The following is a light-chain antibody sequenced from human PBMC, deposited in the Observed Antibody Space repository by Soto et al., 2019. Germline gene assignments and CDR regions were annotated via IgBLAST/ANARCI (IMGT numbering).Light chain of an antibody. CDR1: ESVSNS. J-gene: IGKJ4*01. V-gene: IGKV3-11*01. Sequence: EPLFTQSPATLSLSPVERGTLCCTASESVSNSLAWYQQKPGQAPRLLIYNASNRATGIPARFSGSGSGTDFTLTISSLEPEDFAVYFCQHRAGWPPALTFGGGTKVDIK. CDR2: NAS. CDR3: QHRAGWPPALT.